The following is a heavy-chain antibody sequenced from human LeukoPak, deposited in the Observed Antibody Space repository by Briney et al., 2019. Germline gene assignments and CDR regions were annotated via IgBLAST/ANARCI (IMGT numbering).Heavy chain of an antibody. V-gene: IGHV4-59*01. J-gene: IGHJ5*02. CDR2: IYYSGST. CDR1: GGSISSYY. D-gene: IGHD3-9*01. CDR3: ARDTRDYYDIPLGFDP. Sequence: SETLSLTCTVSGGSISSYYWSWIRQPPGKGLEWIGYIYYSGSTNYNPSLKGRVTISVDTSKNQFSLKLSSVTAADTAVYYCARDTRDYYDIPLGFDPWGQGTLVTVSS.